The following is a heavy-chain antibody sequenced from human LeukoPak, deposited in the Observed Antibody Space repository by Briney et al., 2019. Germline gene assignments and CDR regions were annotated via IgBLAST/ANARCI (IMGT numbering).Heavy chain of an antibody. CDR2: IYYSGIT. CDR1: GGSMSSYY. CDR3: ARSVRLLSLATVANWFDL. Sequence: PSETLSLTCTVSGGSMSSYYCSWIRQPPGKGLEWIGYIYYSGITNYNPSLKSRVTISIDTSENQFSLNLRSVTAADTAVYFCARSVRLLSLATVANWFDLWGQGTLVTVSS. J-gene: IGHJ5*02. D-gene: IGHD1-1*01. V-gene: IGHV4-59*01.